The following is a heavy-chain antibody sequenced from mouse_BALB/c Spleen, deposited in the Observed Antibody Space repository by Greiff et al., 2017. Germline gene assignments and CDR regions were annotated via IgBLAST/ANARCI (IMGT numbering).Heavy chain of an antibody. CDR1: GFTFSDAW. V-gene: IGHV6-6*01. CDR2: IRSKANNHAT. Sequence: DVQLQESGGGLVQPGGSMKLSCAASGFTFSDAWMYWVRQSPEKGLEWVAEIRSKANNHATYYAESVKERFTITRDDSKSSVYLQMNNLRAKDTSIYYYTSNYYGSSYGYFDVWGAGTTVTVSS. J-gene: IGHJ1*01. D-gene: IGHD1-1*01. CDR3: TSNYYGSSYGYFDV.